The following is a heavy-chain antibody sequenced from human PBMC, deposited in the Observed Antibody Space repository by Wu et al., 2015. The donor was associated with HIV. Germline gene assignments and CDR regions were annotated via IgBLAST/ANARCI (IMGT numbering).Heavy chain of an antibody. CDR1: GGTFSSYA. CDR3: ASDRYSSSWYSAVRKGNWFDP. D-gene: IGHD6-13*01. Sequence: QVQLVQSGAEVKKPGSSVKVSCKASGGTFSSYAISWVRQAPGQGLEWMGRIIPIFGTANYAQKFQGRVTITADESTSTAYMELSSLRSEDTAVYYCASDRYSSSWYSAVRKGNWFDPGAREPWSPSPQ. J-gene: IGHJ5*02. V-gene: IGHV1-69*15. CDR2: IIPIFGTA.